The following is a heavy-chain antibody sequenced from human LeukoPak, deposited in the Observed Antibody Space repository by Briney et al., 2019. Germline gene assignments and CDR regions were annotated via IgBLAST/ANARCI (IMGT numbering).Heavy chain of an antibody. CDR1: GYTFTGYY. Sequence: ASVKVSCKASGYTFTGYYMHWVRQAPGQGLEWMGWINPNSGGTNYAQKFQGRVTMTRDTSISTTYMELSRLRSDDTAVYYCARDPRIVVVTAIPGWFDPWGQGTLVTVSS. CDR2: INPNSGGT. CDR3: ARDPRIVVVTAIPGWFDP. V-gene: IGHV1-2*02. D-gene: IGHD2-21*02. J-gene: IGHJ5*02.